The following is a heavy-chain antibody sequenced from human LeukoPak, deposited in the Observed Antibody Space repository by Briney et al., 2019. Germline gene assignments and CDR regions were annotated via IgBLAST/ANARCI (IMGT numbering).Heavy chain of an antibody. J-gene: IGHJ4*02. D-gene: IGHD5-18*01. CDR3: ARRRTLYSYGFDY. V-gene: IGHV4-39*07. CDR2: IYYSGST. Sequence: SETLSLTCTVSGGSISSSSYYWGWIRQPPGKGLEWIGSIYYSGSTYYNPSLKSRVTISVDTSKNQFSLKLSSVTAADTAVYYCARRRTLYSYGFDYWGQGTLVTVSS. CDR1: GGSISSSSYY.